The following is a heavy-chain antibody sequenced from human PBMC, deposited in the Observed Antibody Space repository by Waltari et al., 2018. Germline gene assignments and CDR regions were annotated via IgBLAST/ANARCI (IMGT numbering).Heavy chain of an antibody. J-gene: IGHJ4*02. D-gene: IGHD2-21*01. CDR1: GGSISSYY. CDR2: IYYSGST. CDR3: ARVGVDMLEQCGDCYLYYFDY. Sequence: QVQLQESGPGLVKPSETLSLTCTVSGGSISSYYWNWIRQPPGKGLEWIGYIYYSGSTNYNPSLKSRVTISVDTSKNQFSLKLSSVTAADTAVYYCARVGVDMLEQCGDCYLYYFDYWGQGTLVTVSS. V-gene: IGHV4-59*01.